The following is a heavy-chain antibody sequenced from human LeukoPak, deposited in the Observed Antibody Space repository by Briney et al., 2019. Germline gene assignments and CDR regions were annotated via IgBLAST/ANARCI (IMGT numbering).Heavy chain of an antibody. CDR1: GFTFSSYA. V-gene: IGHV3-30-3*01. Sequence: GWSLRLSCAASGFTFSSYAMHWVRQAPGKGLEWVAVISYDGSNKYYADSVKGRFTISRDNSKNTLYLQMNSLRAEDTAVYYCARVADGYTTYYFDYWGQGTLVTVSS. D-gene: IGHD5-24*01. J-gene: IGHJ4*02. CDR2: ISYDGSNK. CDR3: ARVADGYTTYYFDY.